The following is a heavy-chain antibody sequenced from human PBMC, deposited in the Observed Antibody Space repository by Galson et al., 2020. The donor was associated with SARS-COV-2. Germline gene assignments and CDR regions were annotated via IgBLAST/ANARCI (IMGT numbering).Heavy chain of an antibody. CDR2: IYPGDSDT. CDR1: GYSFTSYW. D-gene: IGHD3-3*01. J-gene: IGHJ5*02. CDR3: ARSRSAGLGVVMAQWYWFDP. Sequence: GESLKISCKGSGYSFTSYWIGWVRQMPGKGLEWMGIIYPGDSDTRYSPSFQGQVTISADKSISTAYLQWSSLKASDTAMYYCARSRSAGLGVVMAQWYWFDPWGQGTLVTVSS. V-gene: IGHV5-51*01.